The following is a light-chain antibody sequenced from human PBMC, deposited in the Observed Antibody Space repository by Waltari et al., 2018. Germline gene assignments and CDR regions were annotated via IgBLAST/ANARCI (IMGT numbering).Light chain of an antibody. J-gene: IGKJ1*01. CDR2: SAS. CDR3: QQATSFPRT. CDR1: QGVRTN. Sequence: DIQITQALSSVPASVADTVTITCRASQGVRTNLAWYQQKPGKAPSLLIYSASTLQSGVPSRFSGSGSATEFTLTISSLQPEDFASYYCQQATSFPRTFGQGTKVEVK. V-gene: IGKV1-12*01.